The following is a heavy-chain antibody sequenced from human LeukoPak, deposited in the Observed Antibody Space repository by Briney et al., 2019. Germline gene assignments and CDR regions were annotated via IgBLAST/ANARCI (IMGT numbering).Heavy chain of an antibody. CDR1: GGSISSSSYY. D-gene: IGHD4-17*01. CDR3: ATLTTVTI. Sequence: SETLSLTCTVSGGSISSSSYYWGWIRQPPGKGLEWIGSIYYSGSTYYNPSLKSRVTISVDTSKNQFSLKLSSVTAGDTAVYYCATLTTVTIWGQGALVTVCS. J-gene: IGHJ4*02. CDR2: IYYSGST. V-gene: IGHV4-39*01.